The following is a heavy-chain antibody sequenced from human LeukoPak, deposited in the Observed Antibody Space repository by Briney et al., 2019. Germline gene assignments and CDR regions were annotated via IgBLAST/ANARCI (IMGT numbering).Heavy chain of an antibody. D-gene: IGHD3-9*01. CDR1: GFTFSSYW. V-gene: IGHV3-7*04. Sequence: PGGSLRLSCAASGFTFSSYWMSWVRQAPGKGLEWVANIKQDGSEKYYVDSVKGRFTISRDNAKNSLYLQMNSLRAEDTAVYYCARVLRYFDWLLSGRYYFDYWGQGTLVTVSS. CDR3: ARVLRYFDWLLSGRYYFDY. CDR2: IKQDGSEK. J-gene: IGHJ4*02.